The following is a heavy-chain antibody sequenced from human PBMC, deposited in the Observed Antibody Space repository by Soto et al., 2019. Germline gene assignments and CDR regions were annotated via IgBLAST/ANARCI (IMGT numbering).Heavy chain of an antibody. J-gene: IGHJ3*02. V-gene: IGHV1-69*08. CDR3: ARDGRNRSFDI. CDR1: GGTFSSYT. D-gene: IGHD1-26*01. Sequence: QVQLVQSGAEVKKPGSSVKVSCKASGGTFSSYTISWVRQAPGQGLEWMGRIIPILGIANYAQKFQGRVTITADKSTSTAYMELSSLRSEDTAVYYCARDGRNRSFDIWGQGTMVTVSS. CDR2: IIPILGIA.